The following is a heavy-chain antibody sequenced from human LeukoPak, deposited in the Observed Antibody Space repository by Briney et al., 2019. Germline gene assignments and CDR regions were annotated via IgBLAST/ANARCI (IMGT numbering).Heavy chain of an antibody. Sequence: PGGSLRLSCAASGFTFSSYSMNWVRQAPGKGLEWVSAISGSGGSTYYADSVKGRFTISRDNSKNTLYLQMNSLRAEDTAVYYCAKGRGPYSSSWYDYWGQGTLVTVSS. CDR2: ISGSGGST. J-gene: IGHJ4*02. D-gene: IGHD6-13*01. CDR3: AKGRGPYSSSWYDY. CDR1: GFTFSSYS. V-gene: IGHV3-23*01.